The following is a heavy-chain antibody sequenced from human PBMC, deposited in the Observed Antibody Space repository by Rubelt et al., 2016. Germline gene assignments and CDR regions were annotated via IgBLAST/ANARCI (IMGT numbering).Heavy chain of an antibody. Sequence: QVQLVQSGAEVKKPGSSVKVSCKASGYTFTTYGISWVRQAPGQGLEWMGWIRTYNGNTNYAQKLQGRVTMTTDTSTSTAYMELSSLGSEDTAVYYCARRQQLGPFDYWGQGTLVTVSS. CDR2: IRTYNGNT. CDR3: ARRQQLGPFDY. J-gene: IGHJ4*02. V-gene: IGHV1-18*01. CDR1: GYTFTTYG. D-gene: IGHD6-13*01.